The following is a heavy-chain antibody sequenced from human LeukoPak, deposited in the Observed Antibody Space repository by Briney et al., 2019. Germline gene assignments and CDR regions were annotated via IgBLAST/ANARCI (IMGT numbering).Heavy chain of an antibody. CDR3: ARGPLSREGAFDI. CDR2: IKRDGSEN. V-gene: IGHV3-7*01. Sequence: GGSLRLSCAASGFTFSSYWMSWVRQAPGKGLEWVANIKRDGSENYYVDSVKGRFTISRDNAKNSLYLQMNSLRAEDTAVYYCARGPLSREGAFDIWGQGTMVTVSS. J-gene: IGHJ3*02. CDR1: GFTFSSYW. D-gene: IGHD3-3*02.